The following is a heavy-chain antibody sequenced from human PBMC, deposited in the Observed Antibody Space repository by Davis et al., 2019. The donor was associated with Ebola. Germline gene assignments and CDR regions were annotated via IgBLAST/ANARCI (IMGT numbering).Heavy chain of an antibody. D-gene: IGHD6-13*01. CDR2: IRYDGSNK. J-gene: IGHJ1*01. CDR1: GFTFSSYG. Sequence: GESLKISCVASGFTFSSYGMHWVRQAPGKGLEWVAFIRYDGSNKYYADSVKGRFTISRDNSKNTLYLQMNSLRAEDTAVYYCARDRHSSSWKYFQHWGQGTLVTVSS. V-gene: IGHV3-30*02. CDR3: ARDRHSSSWKYFQH.